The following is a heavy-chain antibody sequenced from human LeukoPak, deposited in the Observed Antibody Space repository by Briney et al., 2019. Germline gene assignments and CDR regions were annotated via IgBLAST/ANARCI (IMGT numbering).Heavy chain of an antibody. Sequence: GGSLRLSCAASGFTFDDYAMHWVRQAPGKGLEWVSLISGDGGSTYYADSVKGRFTISRDNSKNSLYLQMNSLRTEYTALYYCAKDGRWLQWGYFDYWGQGTLVTVSS. CDR3: AKDGRWLQWGYFDY. J-gene: IGHJ4*02. D-gene: IGHD5-24*01. V-gene: IGHV3-43*02. CDR1: GFTFDDYA. CDR2: ISGDGGST.